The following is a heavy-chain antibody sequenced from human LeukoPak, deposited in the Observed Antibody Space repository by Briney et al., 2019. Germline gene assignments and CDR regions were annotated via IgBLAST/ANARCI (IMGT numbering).Heavy chain of an antibody. CDR1: GFTFSSYS. V-gene: IGHV3-23*01. D-gene: IGHD6-6*01. CDR2: ISGSGGST. CDR3: ARTYSSSRWAYFDY. J-gene: IGHJ4*02. Sequence: GGSLRLSCAASGFTFSSYSMNWVRQAPGKGLEWVSAISGSGGSTYYADSVKGRFTISRDNSKNTLYLQMNSLRAEDTAVYYCARTYSSSRWAYFDYWGQGTLVTVSS.